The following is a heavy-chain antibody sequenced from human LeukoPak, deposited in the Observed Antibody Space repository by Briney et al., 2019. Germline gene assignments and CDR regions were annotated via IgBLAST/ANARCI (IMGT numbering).Heavy chain of an antibody. CDR3: ARDRTTFFDY. J-gene: IGHJ4*02. V-gene: IGHV3-21*01. D-gene: IGHD1-14*01. CDR2: ISGSSYYI. Sequence: GGSLRLSCAASGFTFSSYTINWVRQAPGKGLEWVSSISGSSYYIYYADSVRGRFTISRDNAKNSVYLQMNSLRAEDTAVYYCARDRTTFFDYWGQGALVTVSS. CDR1: GFTFSSYT.